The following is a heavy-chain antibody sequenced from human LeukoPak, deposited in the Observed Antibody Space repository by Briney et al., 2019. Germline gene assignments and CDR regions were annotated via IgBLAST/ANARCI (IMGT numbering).Heavy chain of an antibody. CDR3: ARGPLEWLFEDDY. CDR1: GYTFTRYY. Sequence: ASVKVSCNASGYTFTRYYIHLVRQAPGQGIEWMGIINPSGDSTSYAQKFQGRVTMTRDMSTSTVYMELSKLRSDDTAVYYCARGPLEWLFEDDYWGQGTLVTVSS. D-gene: IGHD3-3*01. J-gene: IGHJ4*02. CDR2: INPSGDST. V-gene: IGHV1-46*01.